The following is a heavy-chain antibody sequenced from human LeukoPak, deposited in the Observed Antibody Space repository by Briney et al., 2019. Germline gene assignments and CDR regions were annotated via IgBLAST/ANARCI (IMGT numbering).Heavy chain of an antibody. J-gene: IGHJ4*02. CDR2: FDPEDGET. D-gene: IGHD3-10*01. CDR1: GYTLTELS. Sequence: ASVKVSCKVPGYTLTELSMHWVRQAPGKGLEWMGGFDPEDGETIYAQKFQGRVTMTEDTSTDTAYMELSSLRSEDTAVYYCATVTTMVRGVITPFDYWGQGTLVTVSS. CDR3: ATVTTMVRGVITPFDY. V-gene: IGHV1-24*01.